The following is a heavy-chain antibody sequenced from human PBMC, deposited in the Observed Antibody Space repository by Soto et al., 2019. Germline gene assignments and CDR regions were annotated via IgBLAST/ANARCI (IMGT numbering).Heavy chain of an antibody. J-gene: IGHJ4*02. Sequence: GSLRLSCAASGFTFSSYGMNWVRQAPGEGLEWVSAISGTGDTSYYADSVKGRFTISRDNSKNTLYLQMNSLRAEDTALYYCAKDAGYSSSWYEVIDWGQGTRVTVSS. CDR3: AKDAGYSSSWYEVID. CDR1: GFTFSSYG. CDR2: ISGTGDTS. V-gene: IGHV3-23*01. D-gene: IGHD6-13*01.